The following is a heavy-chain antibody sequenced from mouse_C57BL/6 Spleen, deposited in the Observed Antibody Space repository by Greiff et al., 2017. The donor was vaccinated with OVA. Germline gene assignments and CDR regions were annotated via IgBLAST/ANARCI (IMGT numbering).Heavy chain of an antibody. V-gene: IGHV3-6*01. Sequence: EVKVEESGPGLVKPSQSLSLTCSVTGYSITSGYYWNWIRQFPGNKLEWMGYISYDGSNNYNPSLKNRISITRDTSKNQFFLKLNSVTTEDTATYYCAASIRGWYFDVWGTGTTVTVSS. CDR3: AASIRGWYFDV. CDR1: GYSITSGYY. CDR2: ISYDGSN. J-gene: IGHJ1*03. D-gene: IGHD6-1*01.